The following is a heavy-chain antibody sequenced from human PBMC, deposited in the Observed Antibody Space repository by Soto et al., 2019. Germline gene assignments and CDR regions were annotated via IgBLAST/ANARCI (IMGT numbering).Heavy chain of an antibody. Sequence: GGSLRLSCAASGFSFGGSAMHWVRQASGKGLEWVGHIRSSSNNYATAYAASVTGSFTISRDDSRSTAYLQMNSLKTEDTAVYYCTGSAKGYWGQGTQVTVSS. CDR3: TGSAKGY. D-gene: IGHD6-19*01. CDR1: GFSFGGSA. J-gene: IGHJ4*02. CDR2: IRSSSNNYAT. V-gene: IGHV3-73*01.